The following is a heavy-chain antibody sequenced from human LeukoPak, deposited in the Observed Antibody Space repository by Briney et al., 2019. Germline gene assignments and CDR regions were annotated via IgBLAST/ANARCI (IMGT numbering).Heavy chain of an antibody. V-gene: IGHV4-59*12. D-gene: IGHD1/OR15-1a*01. CDR3: ARGGTPVYYYYYCMDV. Sequence: PSETLSLTCTVSGGSITSYYWVCIRQPPGKGLEWIGYIYYSGSTNYNPSLKSRVTMSVDTSKNQFSLKLSSVTAEDTAVYYCARGGTPVYYYYYCMDVWGQGTTVTVSS. CDR1: GGSITSYY. J-gene: IGHJ6*02. CDR2: IYYSGST.